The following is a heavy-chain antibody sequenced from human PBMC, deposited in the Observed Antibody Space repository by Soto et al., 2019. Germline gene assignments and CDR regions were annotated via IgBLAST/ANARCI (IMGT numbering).Heavy chain of an antibody. CDR3: AREYYDSSGYYPEAFDI. J-gene: IGHJ3*02. CDR2: IYSGGST. CDR1: GFTVSSNY. D-gene: IGHD3-22*01. Sequence: PGGSLRLSCAASGFTVSSNYMSWVRQAPGKGLEWVSVIYSGGSTYYADSVKGRFTISRDNSKNTLYLQMNSLRAEDTAVYYCAREYYDSSGYYPEAFDIWGQGTMVTVSS. V-gene: IGHV3-66*01.